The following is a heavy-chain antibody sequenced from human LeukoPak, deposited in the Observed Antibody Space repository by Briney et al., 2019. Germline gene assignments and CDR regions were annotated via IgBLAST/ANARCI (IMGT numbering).Heavy chain of an antibody. V-gene: IGHV3-21*01. D-gene: IGHD5-12*01. Sequence: GGSLRPSSAASGFTPSSYSMNWVRQAPGRGLEWVSSISSSSSYIYYADSVKGRFTISRDNAKNSLYLQMNSLRAEDTAVYYCARDGGGYSGYDPDYWGQGTLVTVSS. CDR1: GFTPSSYS. CDR3: ARDGGGYSGYDPDY. CDR2: ISSSSSYI. J-gene: IGHJ4*02.